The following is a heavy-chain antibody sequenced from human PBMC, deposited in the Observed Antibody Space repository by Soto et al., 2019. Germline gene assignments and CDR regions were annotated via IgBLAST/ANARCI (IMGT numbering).Heavy chain of an antibody. CDR3: ARDDVLCDGGRCYGVPLDV. CDR1: GFTVSSKY. CDR2: IQSGGPT. Sequence: EVQLVESGGGLVQPGGSLRLSCAASGFTVSSKYMSWVRQAPGKGLEWVSLIQSGGPTYYADSVKGRFTISRDTSEHTVHLQMDSLRAEDTAVYYCARDDVLCDGGRCYGVPLDVWGEGTTVTVSS. D-gene: IGHD2-15*01. J-gene: IGHJ6*04. V-gene: IGHV3-66*01.